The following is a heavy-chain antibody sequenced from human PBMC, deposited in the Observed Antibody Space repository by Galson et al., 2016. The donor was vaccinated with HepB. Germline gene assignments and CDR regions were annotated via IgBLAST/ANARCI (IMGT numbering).Heavy chain of an antibody. CDR3: ARDTDSRERSDW. CDR2: IYGGGDT. V-gene: IGHV3-53*01. D-gene: IGHD3-22*01. J-gene: IGHJ4*02. CDR1: GFSVSNNY. Sequence: SLRLSCAVSGFSVSNNYMSRVRQAPGKGLEWVAVIYGGGDTYYADSVKGRFTISRDNSKNTLYLEMHSLRAEDTAVYYCARDTDSRERSDWWGQGTLVTVSS.